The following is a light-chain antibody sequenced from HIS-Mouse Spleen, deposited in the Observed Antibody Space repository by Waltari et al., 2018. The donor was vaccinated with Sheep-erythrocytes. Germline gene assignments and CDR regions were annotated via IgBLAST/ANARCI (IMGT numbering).Light chain of an antibody. J-gene: IGLJ1*01. CDR2: DVS. Sequence: QSALTQPRSVSGSPGPSVTISFPGTSSDVGGYNYFSWYQQHPGKAPKLMIYDVSKRPSGVPDRFSGSKSGNTASLTISGLQAEDEADYYCCSYAGSYNHVFATGTKVTVL. CDR1: SSDVGGYNY. V-gene: IGLV2-11*01. CDR3: CSYAGSYNHV.